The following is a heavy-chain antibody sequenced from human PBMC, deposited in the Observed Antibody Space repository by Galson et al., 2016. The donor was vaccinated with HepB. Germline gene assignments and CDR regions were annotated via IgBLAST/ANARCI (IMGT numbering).Heavy chain of an antibody. CDR3: ARGHGTVTTFAQQFHH. CDR1: GFTFSNYG. J-gene: IGHJ4*02. Sequence: SLRLSCAASGFTFSNYGIHWVRQAPGKGLEWVAVIWYDGSNQYYADAVRGRFTISRDNSKNTLYLQMNSLRAEDTAVYYCARGHGTVTTFAQQFHHWGQGTLVTVSS. D-gene: IGHD4-17*01. V-gene: IGHV3-33*03. CDR2: IWYDGSNQ.